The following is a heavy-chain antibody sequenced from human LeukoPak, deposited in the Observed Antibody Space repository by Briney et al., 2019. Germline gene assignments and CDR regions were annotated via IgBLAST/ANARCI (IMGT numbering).Heavy chain of an antibody. J-gene: IGHJ4*02. CDR2: ICRSGSA. D-gene: IGHD4-11*01. Sequence: SETLSLTCAVSRYSISSGYHWAWIRQPPGKGLEWIGSICRSGSAYYNPSLKSRVTISVDTSKNQFSLRVTSVTAADTAVYYCARVDYILDYWGQGTLVTVSS. CDR1: RYSISSGYH. V-gene: IGHV4-38-2*01. CDR3: ARVDYILDY.